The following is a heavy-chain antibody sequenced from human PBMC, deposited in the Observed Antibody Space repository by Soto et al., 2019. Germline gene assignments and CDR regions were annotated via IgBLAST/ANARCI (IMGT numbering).Heavy chain of an antibody. CDR1: GFTFSSYA. CDR3: AKDYIVVVVPAATGYYDMDV. J-gene: IGHJ6*02. V-gene: IGHV3-23*01. CDR2: ISGSGGST. Sequence: EVQLLESGGGLVQPGGSLRLSCAASGFTFSSYAMSWVRQAPGKGLEWVSAISGSGGSTYYADSVKGRFTTSRDNSKNTLHLQISSLRGEDTAGYYCAKDYIVVVVPAATGYYDMDVWGRGTKVSVSS. D-gene: IGHD2-2*01.